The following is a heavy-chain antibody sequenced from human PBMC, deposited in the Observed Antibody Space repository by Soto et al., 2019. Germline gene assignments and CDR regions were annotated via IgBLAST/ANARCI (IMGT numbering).Heavy chain of an antibody. CDR3: ARCYYDFWSGYYTGGYYGMDV. Sequence: QVQLVQSGAEVKKPGASVKVSCKASGYTFTSYYMYWVRQAPGQGLEWMGIINPSGGSTSYAQKFQGRVTMTRDTSTSTVYMELSSLRSEDTAVYYCARCYYDFWSGYYTGGYYGMDVWGQGTTVTVSS. CDR2: INPSGGST. CDR1: GYTFTSYY. D-gene: IGHD3-3*01. J-gene: IGHJ6*02. V-gene: IGHV1-46*01.